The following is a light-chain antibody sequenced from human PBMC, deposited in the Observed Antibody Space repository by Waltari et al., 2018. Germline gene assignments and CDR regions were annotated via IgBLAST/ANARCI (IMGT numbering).Light chain of an antibody. CDR1: QSVSSY. CDR2: DAS. V-gene: IGKV3-11*01. CDR3: QQRSNWPPV. J-gene: IGKJ2*01. Sequence: EIVLTQSPATLSLSPGERATLSCRARQSVSSYLAWYQQQPAQAPRLLVYDASNRATGIPARFSGSGSGTDFTLTISSLERENFAVYYCQQRSNWPPVFGQGTKLEIK.